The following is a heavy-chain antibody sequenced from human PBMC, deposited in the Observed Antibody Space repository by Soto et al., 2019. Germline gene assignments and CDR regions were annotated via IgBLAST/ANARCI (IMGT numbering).Heavy chain of an antibody. V-gene: IGHV3-49*04. CDR2: IRSKAYGGTT. Sequence: LRLSCTASGFTFRDYAMSWVRQAPGKGLEWVGFIRSKAYGGTTEYAASVKGRFTISRDDSKSIAYLQMNSLKTEDTAVYYCTGVRIAAAVNYYYYGMDVWGQGTTVTVSS. CDR1: GFTFRDYA. CDR3: TGVRIAAAVNYYYYGMDV. D-gene: IGHD6-13*01. J-gene: IGHJ6*02.